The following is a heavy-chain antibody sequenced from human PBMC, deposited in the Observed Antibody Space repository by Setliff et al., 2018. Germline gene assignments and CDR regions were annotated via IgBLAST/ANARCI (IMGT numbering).Heavy chain of an antibody. D-gene: IGHD6-13*01. CDR1: GGSISSGGYS. CDR3: TTGIAAAGTGAHY. Sequence: SETLSLTCAVSGGSISSGGYSWSWIRQPPGKGLEWIGYIYHSGSTYYNPSLKSRVTISVDRSKNQFSLKLSSVTAADTAVYYCTTGIAAAGTGAHYWGQGTLVTVSS. V-gene: IGHV4-30-2*01. CDR2: IYHSGST. J-gene: IGHJ4*02.